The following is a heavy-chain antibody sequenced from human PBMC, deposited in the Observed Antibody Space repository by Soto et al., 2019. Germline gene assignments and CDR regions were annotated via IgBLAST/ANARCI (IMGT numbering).Heavy chain of an antibody. Sequence: PSEPLSLTCAVSGGSISSGGFSWSWIRNPPGKGLESIGYIYHSGSTYYNPSLKSRVTISVDRSKNQFSLKLSSVTAAYTAVYYCARASGCSGDSCAFDPWGQGTLVTVS. J-gene: IGHJ5*02. CDR1: GGSISSGGFS. V-gene: IGHV4-30-2*01. CDR3: ARASGCSGDSCAFDP. CDR2: IYHSGST. D-gene: IGHD2-15*01.